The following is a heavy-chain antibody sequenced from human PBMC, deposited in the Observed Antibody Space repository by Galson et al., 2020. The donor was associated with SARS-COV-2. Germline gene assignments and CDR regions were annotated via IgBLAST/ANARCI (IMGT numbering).Heavy chain of an antibody. CDR3: ARTIAYCGGDCYSVFEY. CDR2: IYYSGST. J-gene: IGHJ4*02. CDR1: GGSISSSSYY. V-gene: IGHV4-39*01. D-gene: IGHD2-21*01. Sequence: SETLSLTCTVSGGSISSSSYYWGWIRQPPGKRLEWIGNIYYSGSTYYNPSLKSRVTISVDTSKNQFSLKLSSVTAADTAVYYCARTIAYCGGDCYSVFEYWGQGTLGTVSS.